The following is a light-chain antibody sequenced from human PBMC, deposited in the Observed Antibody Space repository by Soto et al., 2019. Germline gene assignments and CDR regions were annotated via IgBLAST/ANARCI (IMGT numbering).Light chain of an antibody. V-gene: IGLV2-14*01. J-gene: IGLJ3*02. CDR2: EVG. CDR1: SSDIGAYNY. CDR3: SSYTTSSTWV. Sequence: QPVLTQPASVSGSPGQSITISCTGTSSDIGAYNYVSWYQQHPGKAPTLMIYEVGNRPSGASNRFSGSKSDNTASLTISGLQAEDEADYYCSSYTTSSTWVFGGGTKLTVL.